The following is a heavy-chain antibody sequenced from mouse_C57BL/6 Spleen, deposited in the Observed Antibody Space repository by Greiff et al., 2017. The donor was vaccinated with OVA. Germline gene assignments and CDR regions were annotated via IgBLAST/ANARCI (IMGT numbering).Heavy chain of an antibody. CDR2: IYPGDGDT. J-gene: IGHJ3*01. CDR3: AKPPTDYYGSSPAWFAY. D-gene: IGHD1-1*01. V-gene: IGHV1-80*01. Sequence: QVQLKESGAELVKPGASVKISCKASGYAFSSYWMNWVKQRPGKGLEWIGQIYPGDGDTNYNGKFKGKATLTADKSSSTAYMQLSSLTSEDSAVYFCAKPPTDYYGSSPAWFAYWGQGTLVTVSA. CDR1: GYAFSSYW.